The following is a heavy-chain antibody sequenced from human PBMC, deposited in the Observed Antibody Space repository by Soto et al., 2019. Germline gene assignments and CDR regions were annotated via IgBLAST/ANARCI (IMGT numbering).Heavy chain of an antibody. CDR2: ISWNGGSI. Sequence: EVQLVESGGGLVQPGRSLRLSCAASGLSFDDYAMHWVRQVPGKGLEWVSGISWNGGSIGYADSVKGRLSISRDNAKNSLYLQMNSLRVEDTALYYCAKSMGGTANGMGVWGQGTTVTVSS. CDR3: AKSMGGTANGMGV. CDR1: GLSFDDYA. J-gene: IGHJ6*02. V-gene: IGHV3-9*01. D-gene: IGHD2-21*02.